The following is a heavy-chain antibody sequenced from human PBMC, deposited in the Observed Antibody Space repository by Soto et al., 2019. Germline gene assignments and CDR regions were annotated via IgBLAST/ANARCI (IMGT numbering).Heavy chain of an antibody. D-gene: IGHD1-1*01. J-gene: IGHJ4*02. CDR2: ISAYNGNT. CDR1: GYTFTSYG. CDR3: ARDVRDWNDFAYYLDY. V-gene: IGHV1-18*01. Sequence: QVQLVQSGAEVKKPGASVKVSCKASGYTFTSYGISWVRQAPGQGLEWMGWISAYNGNTNYAQKLQGRVTMTAETSTSTAYMELRSLRSDDTAVYYCARDVRDWNDFAYYLDYWGQGTLVTVSS.